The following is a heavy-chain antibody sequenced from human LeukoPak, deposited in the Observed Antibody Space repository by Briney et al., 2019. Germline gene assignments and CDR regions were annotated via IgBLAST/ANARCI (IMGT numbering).Heavy chain of an antibody. Sequence: ASVKVSCKASGYTFTSYGISWVRQAPGQGLEWMGWISAYNGNTNYAQKLQGRVTMTTDTSTSTAYMELRSPRSDDTAVYYCARVSYGDYVWGHMNWGQGTLVTVSS. CDR3: ARVSYGDYVWGHMN. V-gene: IGHV1-18*01. CDR2: ISAYNGNT. J-gene: IGHJ4*02. CDR1: GYTFTSYG. D-gene: IGHD4-17*01.